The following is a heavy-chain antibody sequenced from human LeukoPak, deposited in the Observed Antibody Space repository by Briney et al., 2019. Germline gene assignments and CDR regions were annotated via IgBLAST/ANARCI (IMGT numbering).Heavy chain of an antibody. CDR1: GGSISSGGYY. CDR2: IYYSGST. D-gene: IGHD1-26*01. V-gene: IGHV4-31*03. Sequence: SETLSLTCTVSGGSISSGGYYWSWIRQHPGKGLEWIGYIYYSGSTYYNPSLKSRVTISVDTSKNQFSLNLSSVTAADTAVYYCAREGFGPKIGIDYWGQGTLVTVSS. CDR3: AREGFGPKIGIDY. J-gene: IGHJ4*02.